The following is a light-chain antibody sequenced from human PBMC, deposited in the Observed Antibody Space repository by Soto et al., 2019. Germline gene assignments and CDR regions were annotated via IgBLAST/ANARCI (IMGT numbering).Light chain of an antibody. Sequence: QSALTQPASVSGSPGQSIAISCTGTSSDVGKYSYVSWFQQYPGNAPKLMIYEVSNRPSGVSNRFSGSKSGNTASLTISGLQSEDEADYYCQTWGTGIQVIFGGGTKLTVL. CDR2: EVS. CDR3: QTWGTGIQVI. CDR1: SSDVGKYSY. V-gene: IGLV2-14*01. J-gene: IGLJ2*01.